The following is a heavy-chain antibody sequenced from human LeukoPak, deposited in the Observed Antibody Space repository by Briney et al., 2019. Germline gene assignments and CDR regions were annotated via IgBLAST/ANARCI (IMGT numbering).Heavy chain of an antibody. D-gene: IGHD2-2*01. J-gene: IGHJ4*02. V-gene: IGHV3-30*18. CDR2: ISYDGSNK. Sequence: QPGGSLRLSCAASVFTFSSYGMHWVRQAPGKGLEWVAVISYDGSNKYYADSVKGRFTISRDNSKNTLYLQMNSLRAEDTSVYYCAKDRDILVVPGGMRQGLDYWGQGTLVTVSS. CDR3: AKDRDILVVPGGMRQGLDY. CDR1: VFTFSSYG.